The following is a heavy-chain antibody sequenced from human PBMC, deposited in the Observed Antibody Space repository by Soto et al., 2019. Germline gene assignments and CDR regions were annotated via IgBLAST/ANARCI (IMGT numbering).Heavy chain of an antibody. Sequence: GGSLRLSCAASGFTFSSYAMSWVRQAPGKGLEWVSAISGRGGSTYYADSVKGRFTISRDNSKNTLYLQMNSLRAEDTAVYYCAKDDYRHYYGSGSYYFDYWGQGTLVTVSS. D-gene: IGHD3-10*01. V-gene: IGHV3-23*01. J-gene: IGHJ4*02. CDR3: AKDDYRHYYGSGSYYFDY. CDR1: GFTFSSYA. CDR2: ISGRGGST.